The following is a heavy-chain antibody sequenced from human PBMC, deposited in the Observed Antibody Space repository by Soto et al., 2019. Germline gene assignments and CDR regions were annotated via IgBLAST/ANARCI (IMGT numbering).Heavy chain of an antibody. J-gene: IGHJ4*01. CDR3: AKAGFSSGWSPSYFDY. CDR1: GFTFSSYA. CDR2: MSGTGGST. D-gene: IGHD6-19*01. Sequence: EVQLLESGGGLVQPGRSLRLSCAASGFTFSSYAMNWVRQAPGKGLEWVSAMSGTGGSTYYADSVKGRFTISRDNSKNTLYLQMNSMRGEATAVFYCAKAGFSSGWSPSYFDYWGHGTLVTVSS. V-gene: IGHV3-23*01.